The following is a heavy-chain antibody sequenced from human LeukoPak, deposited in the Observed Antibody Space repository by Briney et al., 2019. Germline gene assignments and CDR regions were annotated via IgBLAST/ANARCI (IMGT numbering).Heavy chain of an antibody. J-gene: IGHJ5*02. Sequence: ASVKVSCKASGYIFTGYFIHWVRQAPGQGLEWMGWINPNSGDTGSAQRFQGRVTMTRDTSVSTAYMELTRLTSDDTAVYYCARAKEYGTLGDWFDAWGQGTLVTVSS. CDR2: INPNSGDT. V-gene: IGHV1-2*02. CDR1: GYIFTGYF. D-gene: IGHD3-16*01. CDR3: ARAKEYGTLGDWFDA.